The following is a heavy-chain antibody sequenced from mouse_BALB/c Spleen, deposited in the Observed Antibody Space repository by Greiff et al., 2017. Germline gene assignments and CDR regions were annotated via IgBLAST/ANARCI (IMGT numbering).Heavy chain of an antibody. D-gene: IGHD2-12*01. CDR1: GYTFTSYW. CDR3: ARYEGSYYFDY. Sequence: VQLQQSGAELAKPGASVKMSCKASGYTFTSYWMDWVKQRPGQGLEWIGYINPSTGYTEYNQKFKDKATMTADKSSSTAYMLLSSLTSEDSAVYYCARYEGSYYFDYWGQGTTRTVSS. V-gene: IGHV1-7*01. CDR2: INPSTGYT. J-gene: IGHJ2*01.